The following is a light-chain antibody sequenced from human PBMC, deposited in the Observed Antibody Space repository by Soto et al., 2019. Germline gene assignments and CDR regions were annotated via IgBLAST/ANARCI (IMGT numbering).Light chain of an antibody. J-gene: IGKJ1*01. CDR1: QSVYNN. CDR2: GAS. CDR3: QQYGRSSWT. Sequence: EIVMTQSPATLSVSPGERATLSCRASQSVYNNLAWYQQKPGQAPRLLIYGASIRATGIPDRFSGSGSGTDFTLTISRLEPEDFAVYYCQQYGRSSWTFGQGTKVDIK. V-gene: IGKV3-20*01.